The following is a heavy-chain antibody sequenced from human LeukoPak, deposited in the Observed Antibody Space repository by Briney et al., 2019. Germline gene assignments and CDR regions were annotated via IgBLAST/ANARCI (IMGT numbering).Heavy chain of an antibody. CDR2: INRGGST. J-gene: IGHJ5*02. CDR1: GESSSTYY. D-gene: IGHD3-10*01. CDR3: ARRPYGLIRGVNGPTGHWFDP. V-gene: IGHV4-34*01. Sequence: TPSETLSLTCAVYGESSSTYYCSWIRQPPGKGLEWIGEINRGGSTDYNPSLKSRVTMSVDTSKTQFSLTLTSVTAADTAVYYCARRPYGLIRGVNGPTGHWFDPWGQGTLVTVSS.